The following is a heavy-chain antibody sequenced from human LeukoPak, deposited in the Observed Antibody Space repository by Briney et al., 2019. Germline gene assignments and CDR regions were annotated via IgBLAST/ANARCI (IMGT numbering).Heavy chain of an antibody. J-gene: IGHJ4*02. CDR1: GFTFSRHW. V-gene: IGHV3-7*01. CDR3: ARDGGHSTDLDY. CDR2: IKQDGSEI. D-gene: IGHD2/OR15-2a*01. Sequence: GGSXXLSCAPSGFTFSRHWMSWVRQAPGKGPEWVANIKQDGSEIYYFSSVKARFTISRHNAKNSLYLQMNSLRAEDTAVYYCARDGGHSTDLDYWGQGTLVTVSS.